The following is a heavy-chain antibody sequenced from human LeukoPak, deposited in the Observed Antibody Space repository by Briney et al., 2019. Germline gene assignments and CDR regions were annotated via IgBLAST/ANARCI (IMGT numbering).Heavy chain of an antibody. V-gene: IGHV4-34*01. J-gene: IGHJ6*03. CDR3: ARPHCSSTSCATRRYYYYYMDV. D-gene: IGHD2-2*01. CDR1: GGSFSGYY. CDR2: INHSGST. Sequence: SETLSLTCAVYGGSFSGYYWSWIRQPPGKGLEWIGEINHSGSTNYNPSLKSRVTISVDTSKNQFSLMLSSVTAADTAVYYCARPHCSSTSCATRRYYYYYMDVWGKGTTVTVSS.